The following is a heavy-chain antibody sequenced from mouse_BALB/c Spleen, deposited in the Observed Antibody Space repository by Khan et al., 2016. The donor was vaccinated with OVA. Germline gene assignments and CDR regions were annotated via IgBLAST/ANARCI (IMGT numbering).Heavy chain of an antibody. CDR1: GYTFTDYA. D-gene: IGHD1-1*01. CDR3: ARGGFYGSISYFDV. Sequence: VQLQESGPELVRPGVSVKISCKGSGYTFTDYAMHWVKQSHATRIEWMGVNSTYSGNTNYNQTHTGKATMTVEKSYSPAYMELASLTFEESAICYCARGGFYGSISYFDVCGSGTTVTVSS. CDR2: NSTYSGNT. J-gene: IGHJ1*01. V-gene: IGHV1S137*01.